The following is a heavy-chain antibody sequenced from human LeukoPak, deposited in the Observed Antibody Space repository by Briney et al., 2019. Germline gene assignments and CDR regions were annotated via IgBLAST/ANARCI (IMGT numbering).Heavy chain of an antibody. CDR1: GFTFSSYA. CDR3: AKGSGSYPFYYYYYMDV. J-gene: IGHJ6*03. D-gene: IGHD1-26*01. CDR2: ISNSGEST. Sequence: GGFLRLSCAASGFTFSSYAMNWVRQAPGKGLEWVSTISNSGESTYYADSVKGRFTISRDNSKDTLFLQMNSLRAEDTAVYYCAKGSGSYPFYYYYYMDVWGKGTTVTISS. V-gene: IGHV3-23*01.